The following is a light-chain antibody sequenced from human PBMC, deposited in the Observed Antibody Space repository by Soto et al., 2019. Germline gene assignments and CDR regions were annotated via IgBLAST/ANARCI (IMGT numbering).Light chain of an antibody. CDR2: DAS. J-gene: IGKJ5*01. Sequence: EIVFTQSPATLSLSPGERATLSCRASQRVSTYLSWYQQRPGQAPRLLIYDASYRATDIPPRFSGSGSGTDFTLTISSREPEDFAVYYCQQRRSWPPTITFGQGTRLEIK. CDR1: QRVSTY. V-gene: IGKV3-11*01. CDR3: QQRRSWPPTIT.